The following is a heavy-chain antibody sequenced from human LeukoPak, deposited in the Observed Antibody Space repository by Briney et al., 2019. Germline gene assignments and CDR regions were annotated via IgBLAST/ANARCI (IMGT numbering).Heavy chain of an antibody. CDR1: RFGVRQLS. D-gene: IGHD6-6*01. J-gene: IGHJ4*01. Sequence: GGSLRLTCPASRFGVRQLSMYYIRQAPGKGLVWVSRIKTDGTTTVYADSVKGRFTISRDNAKNTRYLQMKSLRAEDTAVYFCGTEAGPRLYASSSPDYWGQGTPVTVSS. CDR2: IKTDGTTT. V-gene: IGHV3-74*01. CDR3: GTEAGPRLYASSSPDY.